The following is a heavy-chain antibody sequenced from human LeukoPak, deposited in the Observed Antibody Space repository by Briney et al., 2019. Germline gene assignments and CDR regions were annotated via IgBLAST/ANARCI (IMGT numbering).Heavy chain of an antibody. J-gene: IGHJ4*02. Sequence: GGSLRLSCAASGFTFSSYWMHWVRQAPGKGLVWVSRINSDGSTTSYADSVKDRFTISRDNAKNTLYLQMNSLRAEDTAVYYCARDDYGGRGEFDYWGQGTLVTVSS. V-gene: IGHV3-74*01. CDR2: INSDGSTT. CDR1: GFTFSSYW. D-gene: IGHD4-23*01. CDR3: ARDDYGGRGEFDY.